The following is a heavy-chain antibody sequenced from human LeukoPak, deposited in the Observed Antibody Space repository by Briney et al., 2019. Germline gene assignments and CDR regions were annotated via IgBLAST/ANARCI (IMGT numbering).Heavy chain of an antibody. CDR1: GYSFTSYW. Sequence: GESLKISCKGSGYSFTSYWIGWVRQMPGKGLEWMGIIYPGDSDTRYSPSFQGQVTISADKSISTAYLQWSSLKASDTAMYYCARHSGSYYGALDYFDYWGQGTLVTVSS. D-gene: IGHD1-26*01. J-gene: IGHJ4*02. V-gene: IGHV5-51*01. CDR3: ARHSGSYYGALDYFDY. CDR2: IYPGDSDT.